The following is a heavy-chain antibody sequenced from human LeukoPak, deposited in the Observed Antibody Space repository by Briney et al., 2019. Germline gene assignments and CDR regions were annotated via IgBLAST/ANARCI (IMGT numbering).Heavy chain of an antibody. D-gene: IGHD5-24*01. CDR3: ARAEMATNFDY. Sequence: SETLSLTCTVSGGSISSYYWSWIRQPPGKGLEWIGYIYYSGSTNYNPSLKSRVTISVDTSKNQFSLKLSSVTAADTAVYYCARAEMATNFDYWGQGTLVTASS. CDR2: IYYSGST. V-gene: IGHV4-59*01. CDR1: GGSISSYY. J-gene: IGHJ4*02.